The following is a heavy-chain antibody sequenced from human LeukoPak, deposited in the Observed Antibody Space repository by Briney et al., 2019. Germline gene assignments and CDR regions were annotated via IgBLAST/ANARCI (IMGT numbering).Heavy chain of an antibody. CDR3: AKHHYSSSRDYFDY. J-gene: IGHJ4*02. CDR1: GFTVSNNR. D-gene: IGHD6-13*01. CDR2: ISGSGGST. V-gene: IGHV3-23*01. Sequence: PGGSLRLSCAASGFTVSNNRLSWVRQAPGKGLEWVSVISGSGGSTNYADSVKGRFIISRDNSRNTLFLQMNSLRAEDTAVYYCAKHHYSSSRDYFDYWGQGTLVTVSS.